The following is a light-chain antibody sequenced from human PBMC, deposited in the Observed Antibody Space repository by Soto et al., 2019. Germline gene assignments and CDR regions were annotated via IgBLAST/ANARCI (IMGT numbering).Light chain of an antibody. CDR2: GND. Sequence: QSVLTQPPSASGTPGQRVTISCSGSSSNIGSRAVNWYQQVPGTAPKLLMYGNDQRPSGVPDRFFGSKSGTSASLAISGLRSEDEADYYCSTWDDSLNAQVFGGGTKLTVL. J-gene: IGLJ2*01. CDR1: SSNIGSRA. CDR3: STWDDSLNAQV. V-gene: IGLV1-44*01.